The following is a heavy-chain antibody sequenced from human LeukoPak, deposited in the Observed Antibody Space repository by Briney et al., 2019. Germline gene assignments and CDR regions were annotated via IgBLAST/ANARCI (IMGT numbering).Heavy chain of an antibody. CDR2: ISSSSSYI. CDR3: ARELGGSTSCDGMDV. D-gene: IGHD2-2*01. Sequence: PGRSLRLSCAASGFTFSSYSMNWVRQAPGKGLEWVSSISSSSSYIYYADSVKGRFTISRDNAKNSLYLQMNSLRAEDTAVYYCARELGGSTSCDGMDVWGQGTTVTVSS. CDR1: GFTFSSYS. J-gene: IGHJ6*02. V-gene: IGHV3-21*01.